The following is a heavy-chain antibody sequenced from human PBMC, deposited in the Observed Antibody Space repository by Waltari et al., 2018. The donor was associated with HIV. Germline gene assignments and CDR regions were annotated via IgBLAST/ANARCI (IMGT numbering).Heavy chain of an antibody. CDR3: AAPLVGATDGGLDY. J-gene: IGHJ4*02. CDR2: IYYSGST. V-gene: IGHV4-39*01. Sequence: QLQLQESGPGLVKPSETLSLTCTVSGGSISSSSYYWGWIRQPPGKGLEWIGSIYYSGSTYYNPSLKSRVTISVDTSKNQFSLKLSSVTAADTAVYYCAAPLVGATDGGLDYWGQGTLVTVSS. D-gene: IGHD1-26*01. CDR1: GGSISSSSYY.